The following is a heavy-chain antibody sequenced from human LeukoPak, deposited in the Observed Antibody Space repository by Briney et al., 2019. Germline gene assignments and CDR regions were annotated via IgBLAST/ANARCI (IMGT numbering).Heavy chain of an antibody. Sequence: SVKVSCKASGGTFSSYAISWVRQAPGQGLEWMGGLIPIFGTANYAQKFQGRATITTDESTSTAYMELSSLRSEDTAVYYCARLPIGGYNFLAPDDYWGQGTLVTVSS. CDR2: LIPIFGTA. CDR3: ARLPIGGYNFLAPDDY. J-gene: IGHJ4*02. CDR1: GGTFSSYA. V-gene: IGHV1-69*05. D-gene: IGHD5-24*01.